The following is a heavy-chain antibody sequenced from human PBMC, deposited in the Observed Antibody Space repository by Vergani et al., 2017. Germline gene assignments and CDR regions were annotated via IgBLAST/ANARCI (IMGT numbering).Heavy chain of an antibody. CDR1: GFTFSSYW. CDR3: AKDERILLWFGESPYYYYGMDV. D-gene: IGHD3-10*01. J-gene: IGHJ6*02. CDR2: IKQDGSEK. V-gene: IGHV3-7*01. Sequence: EVQLVESGGGLVQPGGSLRLSCAASGFTFSSYWMSWVRQAPGKGLEWVANIKQDGSEKYYVDSVKGRFTISRDNAKNSLYLQMNSLRAEDTAVYYCAKDERILLWFGESPYYYYGMDVWGQGTTVTVSS.